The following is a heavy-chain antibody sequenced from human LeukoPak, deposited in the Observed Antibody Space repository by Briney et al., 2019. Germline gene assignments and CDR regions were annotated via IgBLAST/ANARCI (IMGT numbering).Heavy chain of an antibody. CDR3: TTLWRNDAFDI. J-gene: IGHJ3*02. V-gene: IGHV3-15*01. D-gene: IGHD1-1*01. Sequence: PGGSLRLSCAASGFTFSNAWMTWVRQAPGKGLEWVGRIKGNADGGTTDYAAPVKGRFIISRDDSKNTLYLQMNSLKTEDTAVYYCTTLWRNDAFDIWGQGTMVSVSS. CDR1: GFTFSNAW. CDR2: IKGNADGGTT.